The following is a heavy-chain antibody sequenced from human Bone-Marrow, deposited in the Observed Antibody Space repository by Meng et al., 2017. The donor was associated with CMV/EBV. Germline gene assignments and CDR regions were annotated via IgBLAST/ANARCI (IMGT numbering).Heavy chain of an antibody. J-gene: IGHJ6*02. Sequence: GGSLRLSCAASGFAFRNYAMYWVRQAPGKGLEWVAYVQYDGSSEKYADSVKGRFTISRDNSKNTLYLQMNSLRAEDTAVYYCAKDRGAYYYDSSGYYYYYGMDVWGQGTTVTVSS. CDR1: GFAFRNYA. CDR3: AKDRGAYYYDSSGYYYYYGMDV. CDR2: VQYDGSSE. D-gene: IGHD3-22*01. V-gene: IGHV3-30*02.